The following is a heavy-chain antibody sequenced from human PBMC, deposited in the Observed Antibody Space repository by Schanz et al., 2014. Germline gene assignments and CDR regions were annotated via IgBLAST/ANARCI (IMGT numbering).Heavy chain of an antibody. V-gene: IGHV3-30*02. D-gene: IGHD5-12*01. J-gene: IGHJ3*02. CDR1: GFTFSNFG. Sequence: VQLVESGGGLVQPGGSLTLSCAASGFTFSNFGIHWVRQAPGKGLEWVAFIRYDGNNKYYADSVKGRFTVSRDNSKNTLYLEMNSLIPEDTAVYYCTKGGDPQDAFDIWGQGTMVTVSS. CDR3: TKGGDPQDAFDI. CDR2: IRYDGNNK.